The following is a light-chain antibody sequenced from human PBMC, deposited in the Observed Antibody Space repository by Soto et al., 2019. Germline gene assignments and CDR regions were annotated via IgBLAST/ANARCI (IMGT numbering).Light chain of an antibody. CDR1: SSDVVGNNY. CDR2: EVS. J-gene: IGLJ2*01. Sequence: QSALTQPPSASGSPGQSVTISCTATSSDVVGNNYVSWYQQHPGKAPKLMIYEVSKRPSGVPDRFSGSKSGDTASLTVSGRQAEDEADYYCSSYAGSNNLVFGGGTKLTVL. V-gene: IGLV2-8*01. CDR3: SSYAGSNNLV.